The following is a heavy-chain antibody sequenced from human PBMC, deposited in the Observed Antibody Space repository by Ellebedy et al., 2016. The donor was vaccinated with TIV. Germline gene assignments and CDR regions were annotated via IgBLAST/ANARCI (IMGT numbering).Heavy chain of an antibody. V-gene: IGHV3-7*01. CDR1: GFTFSGYW. J-gene: IGHJ4*02. Sequence: GGSLRLXXAASGFTFSGYWMSWFRQAPGKGLEWVANIHEDGSEKYYVDSVKGRFIISRDNTKKSLSLQMNSLRAEDTAVYYCARDSRSLPYWGQGTLVTVSS. CDR3: ARDSRSLPY. CDR2: IHEDGSEK. D-gene: IGHD6-13*01.